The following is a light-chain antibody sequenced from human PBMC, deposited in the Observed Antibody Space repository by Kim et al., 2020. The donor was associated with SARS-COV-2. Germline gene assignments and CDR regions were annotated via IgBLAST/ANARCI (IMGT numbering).Light chain of an antibody. J-gene: IGLJ2*01. V-gene: IGLV1-51*01. CDR3: GTWDRSLSAVV. CDR1: SSNIGNDY. CDR2: DNN. Sequence: GQKVTISCSGSSSNIGNDYVSWYQQPPGTAPKLLIYDNNKRPSGIPDRFSGSKSGTSATLGITGLQTGDEDDYYCGTWDRSLSAVVFGGGTQLTVL.